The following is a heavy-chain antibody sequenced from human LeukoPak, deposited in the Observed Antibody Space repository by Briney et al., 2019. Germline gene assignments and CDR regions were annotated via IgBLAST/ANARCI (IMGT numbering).Heavy chain of an antibody. CDR1: GGSISSHS. CDR3: ARYDSSGYSSY. J-gene: IGHJ4*02. CDR2: IYYTGST. V-gene: IGHV4-59*11. Sequence: PSETLSLTCTVSGGSISSHSWSWIRQPPGKGLEFIGYIYYTGSTNYDPSLKTRVTMSLDTSKNQFSLKLTSVTAADTAVYYCARYDSSGYSSYWGPGTLVTVSS. D-gene: IGHD3-22*01.